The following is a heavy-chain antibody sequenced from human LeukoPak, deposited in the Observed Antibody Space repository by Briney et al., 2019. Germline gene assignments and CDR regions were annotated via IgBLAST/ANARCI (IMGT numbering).Heavy chain of an antibody. J-gene: IGHJ4*02. Sequence: PGGSLRLSCTASGFTFSSYGMNWVRQAPGKGLEWVSLITGTSGRTYYAASVKGRFTISRDNSKNTVYLQMDNLRAEDTAPYYCAKDHVNAGRLDYWGQGTPVTVSS. CDR1: GFTFSSYG. CDR2: ITGTSGRT. V-gene: IGHV3-23*01. CDR3: AKDHVNAGRLDY. D-gene: IGHD6-13*01.